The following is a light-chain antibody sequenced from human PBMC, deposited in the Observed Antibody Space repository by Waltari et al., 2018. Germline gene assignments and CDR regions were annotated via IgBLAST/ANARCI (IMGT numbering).Light chain of an antibody. Sequence: DIQMTQSPSTLSASVGDRVTITCRASQSVSTSLAWYQQKPGKAPKVLIYKASSLESGVPSRFSGSGSGTEFTLTITSLQPDDVAIYSCKQYITYPWTFGQGTKVEVK. V-gene: IGKV1-5*03. CDR1: QSVSTS. J-gene: IGKJ1*01. CDR3: KQYITYPWT. CDR2: KAS.